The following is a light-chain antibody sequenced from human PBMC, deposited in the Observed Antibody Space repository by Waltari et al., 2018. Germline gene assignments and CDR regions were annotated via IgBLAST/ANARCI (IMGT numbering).Light chain of an antibody. Sequence: EIVMTQSPATLSVSVGERPTLSCRASQRFGSNLAWYQLKPGQAPRLLLSGASTRATGIPARFSGSGSGTEFTLTISSLQSEDFAVYYCQQYNDWPPTFGGGTKVEIK. V-gene: IGKV3-15*01. J-gene: IGKJ4*01. CDR2: GAS. CDR1: QRFGSN. CDR3: QQYNDWPPT.